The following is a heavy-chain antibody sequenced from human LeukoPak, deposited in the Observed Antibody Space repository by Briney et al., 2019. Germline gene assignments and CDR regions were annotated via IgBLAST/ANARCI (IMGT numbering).Heavy chain of an antibody. CDR2: ISYDGSNK. V-gene: IGHV3-30*18. Sequence: GRSLRLSCAASGFTFSSYGMHWVRQAPGKGLEWVAVISYDGSNKYYADSVRGRFTISRDNSKNMLYLQMNSLRAEDTAVYYCAKDGLPYSSGWYSDYWGQGTLVTVSS. CDR3: AKDGLPYSSGWYSDY. D-gene: IGHD6-19*01. CDR1: GFTFSSYG. J-gene: IGHJ4*02.